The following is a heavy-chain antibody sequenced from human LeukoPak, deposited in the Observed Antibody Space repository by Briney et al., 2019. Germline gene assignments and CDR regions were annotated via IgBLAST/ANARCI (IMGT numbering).Heavy chain of an antibody. CDR1: GYTFTSYA. CDR3: ARENYYDGSGSPSASAPNDH. Sequence: ASVKVSCKASGYTFTSYAMHWVRQAPGQRLEWMGWINAGNGNTKYSQKFQGRVTITRDTSASTAYMELSSLRSDDTAVYYCARENYYDGSGSPSASAPNDHWGQGTLVTVSS. J-gene: IGHJ4*02. V-gene: IGHV1-3*01. D-gene: IGHD3-22*01. CDR2: INAGNGNT.